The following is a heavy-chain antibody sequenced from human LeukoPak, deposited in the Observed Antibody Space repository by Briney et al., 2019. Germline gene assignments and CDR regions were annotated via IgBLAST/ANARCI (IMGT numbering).Heavy chain of an antibody. CDR3: AKDWGSSGWYNYFDP. CDR1: EFTFSSHG. V-gene: IGHV3-30*18. J-gene: IGHJ5*02. CDR2: ISYDGNSK. D-gene: IGHD6-19*01. Sequence: GGSLRLSCAASEFTFSSHGMHWVRQAPGKGLEWVAMISYDGNSKYYGDSVKGRFTISRDNSKNTLYLQMDSLRTEDTAVYYCAKDWGSSGWYNYFDPWGQGTLVTVSS.